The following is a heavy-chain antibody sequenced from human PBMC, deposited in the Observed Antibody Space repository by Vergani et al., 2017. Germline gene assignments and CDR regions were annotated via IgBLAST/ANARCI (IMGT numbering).Heavy chain of an antibody. J-gene: IGHJ3*02. V-gene: IGHV3-23*01. CDR1: GFTFIMHA. D-gene: IGHD6-19*01. CDR2: LSASDRRT. Sequence: EVQLLESGGDLVQPGGCLRLSCAASGFTFIMHAMSWVRQAPGKGLEWVSTLSASDRRTHYADSVKGRFTISRDISKNTLFLHMNSLRPEDTAVYYCAKVGRSEVAGTFGAFDIWGQGTMVTVSS. CDR3: AKVGRSEVAGTFGAFDI.